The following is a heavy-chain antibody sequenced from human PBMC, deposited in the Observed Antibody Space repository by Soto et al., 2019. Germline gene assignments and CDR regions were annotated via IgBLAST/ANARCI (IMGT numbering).Heavy chain of an antibody. J-gene: IGHJ4*02. Sequence: GGSLRLSCAASGFTFSNAWMSWVRQAPGKGLEWVGRIKSKTSGETTDYAAPVKGRFTISRDDSKNTLFLQMNSLKTGDTAVYYCTTDDPINKNWGQGTLVTVLL. CDR2: IKSKTSGETT. V-gene: IGHV3-15*01. CDR1: GFTFSNAW. CDR3: TTDDPINKN.